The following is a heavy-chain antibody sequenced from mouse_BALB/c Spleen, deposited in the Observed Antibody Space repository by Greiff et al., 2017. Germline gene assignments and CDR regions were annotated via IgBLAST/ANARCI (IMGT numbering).Heavy chain of an antibody. V-gene: IGHV2-9*02. CDR3: ARDRYYGSSPFAY. J-gene: IGHJ3*01. CDR1: GFSLTSYG. CDR2: IWAGGST. Sequence: VQLQESGPGLVAPSQSLSITCTVSGFSLTSYGVHWVRQPPGKGLEWPGVIWAGGSTNYNSALMSRLSISKDNSKSQVFLKMNSLQTDDTAMYYCARDRYYGSSPFAYWGQGTLVTVSA. D-gene: IGHD1-1*01.